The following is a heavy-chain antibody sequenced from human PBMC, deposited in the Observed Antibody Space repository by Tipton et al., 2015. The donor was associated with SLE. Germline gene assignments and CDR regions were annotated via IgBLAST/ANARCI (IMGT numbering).Heavy chain of an antibody. CDR2: INPSDSNI. J-gene: IGHJ4*02. D-gene: IGHD6-6*01. CDR1: GYNFVSHW. V-gene: IGHV5-51*01. Sequence: QLVQSGAEVKKPGESLEISCKGSGYNFVSHWIAWVRQKPGKGLECMGIINPSDSNIGYSPSFQGQVTISVDKSINTAYPQWSSLQASDTGIYYCARQGSHYSSWRTIEFWGQGTPVTVSS. CDR3: ARQGSHYSSWRTIEF.